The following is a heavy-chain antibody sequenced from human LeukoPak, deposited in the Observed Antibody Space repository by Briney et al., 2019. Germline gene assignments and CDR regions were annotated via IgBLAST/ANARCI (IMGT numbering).Heavy chain of an antibody. CDR2: ISSSSSYI. Sequence: PGGSLRLSCAASGFTFSSCSMNWVRQAPGKGLEWVSSISSSSSYIYYADSVKGRFTISRDNAKNSLYLQMNSLRAEDTAVYYCARDNSWTQVYFDYWGQGTLVTVSS. V-gene: IGHV3-21*01. D-gene: IGHD6-13*01. J-gene: IGHJ4*02. CDR3: ARDNSWTQVYFDY. CDR1: GFTFSSCS.